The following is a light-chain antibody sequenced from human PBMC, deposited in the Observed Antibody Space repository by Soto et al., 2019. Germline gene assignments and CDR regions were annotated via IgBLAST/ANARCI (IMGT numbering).Light chain of an antibody. J-gene: IGKJ1*01. Sequence: EIVMTQSPATLSVSPGERATLSCRASQSVSSNLAWYQQKPGQAPRLLIYGASTRATGIPARFSGSGSGTAFTITISSLQSADFAVYYCQQYNSWPPWTFGQGTKVEIK. CDR1: QSVSSN. CDR3: QQYNSWPPWT. CDR2: GAS. V-gene: IGKV3-15*01.